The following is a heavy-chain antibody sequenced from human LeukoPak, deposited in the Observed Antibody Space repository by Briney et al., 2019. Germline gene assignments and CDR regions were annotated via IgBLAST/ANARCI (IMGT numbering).Heavy chain of an antibody. D-gene: IGHD6-19*01. CDR1: GFTVSSNY. CDR3: AGGFQSSGYGFDI. CDR2: IYSGGST. V-gene: IGHV3-53*01. J-gene: IGHJ3*02. Sequence: GGSLRLSCAASGFTVSSNYMSWVRQAPGKGLEWVSVIYSGGSTYYADSVKGRFTISRDNSKNTLYLQMNSLRAEDTAVYYCAGGFQSSGYGFDIWGQETMVTVSS.